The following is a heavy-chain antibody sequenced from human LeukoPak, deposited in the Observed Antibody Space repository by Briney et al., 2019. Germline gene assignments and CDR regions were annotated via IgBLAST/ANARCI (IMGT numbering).Heavy chain of an antibody. CDR1: GESFSSYY. Sequence: SETLSLTCVFSGESFSSYYWSWIRQPPGKGLEWIGDINHRGGTSYNPSLKSRLSISIDTSKNQFSLILDSVTAADTAVYFCATFPDYEPIDNWGQGTLVTVSS. D-gene: IGHD3-16*01. V-gene: IGHV4-34*01. CDR2: INHRGGT. J-gene: IGHJ4*02. CDR3: ATFPDYEPIDN.